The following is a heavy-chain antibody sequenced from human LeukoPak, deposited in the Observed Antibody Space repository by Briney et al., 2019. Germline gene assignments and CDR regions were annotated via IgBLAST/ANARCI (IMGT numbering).Heavy chain of an antibody. CDR1: GYTFTSYY. J-gene: IGHJ4*02. CDR2: INPSGGST. Sequence: GASVKVSCKASGYTFTSYYMHWVRQAPGQGLEWMGIINPSGGSTSYAQKFQGRVTMTRDTSISTAYMELSRLRSDDTAVYYCARIRARGVIKWGYYFDYWGQGTLVTVSS. V-gene: IGHV1-46*01. D-gene: IGHD3-10*01. CDR3: ARIRARGVIKWGYYFDY.